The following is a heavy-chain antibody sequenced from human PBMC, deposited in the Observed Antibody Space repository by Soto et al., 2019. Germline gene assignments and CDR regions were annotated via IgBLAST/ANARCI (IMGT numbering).Heavy chain of an antibody. CDR1: GFTFSSYG. D-gene: IGHD3-10*01. J-gene: IGHJ6*02. CDR3: AKDPGGSGSYGSYYYYYGMDV. V-gene: IGHV3-30*18. Sequence: SLRLSCAASGFTFSSYGMHWVRQAPGKGLEWVAVISYDGSNKYYADSVKGRFTISRDNSKNTLYLQMNSLRAEDTAVYYCAKDPGGSGSYGSYYYYYGMDVWGQGTTVTVSS. CDR2: ISYDGSNK.